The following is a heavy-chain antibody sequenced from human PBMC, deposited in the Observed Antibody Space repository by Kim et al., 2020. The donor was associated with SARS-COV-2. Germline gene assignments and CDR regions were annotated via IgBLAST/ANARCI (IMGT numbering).Heavy chain of an antibody. V-gene: IGHV4-31*03. CDR1: GGSISSGGYY. Sequence: SETLSLTCTVSGGSISSGGYYWSWIRQHPGKGLEWIGYIYYSGSTYYNPSLKSRVTISVDTSKNQFSLKLSSVTAADTAVYYCARESQIYYGSGSYYNPFDYWGQGTLVTVSS. CDR2: IYYSGST. D-gene: IGHD3-10*01. CDR3: ARESQIYYGSGSYYNPFDY. J-gene: IGHJ4*02.